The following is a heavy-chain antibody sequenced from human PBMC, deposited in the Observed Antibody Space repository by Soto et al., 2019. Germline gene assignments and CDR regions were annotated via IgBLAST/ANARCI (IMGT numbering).Heavy chain of an antibody. J-gene: IGHJ6*02. CDR3: ARFRRQRAEGYYGTDV. CDR1: GYSFTSYW. D-gene: IGHD6-25*01. V-gene: IGHV5-51*01. CDR2: IYPGDSDT. Sequence: GESLRISCKGSGYSFTSYWIGWVRQMPGKGLEWMGIIYPGDSDTRYSPSFQGQVTISADKSISTAYLQWSSLKASDTAMYYCARFRRQRAEGYYGTDVWGQATTVTVS.